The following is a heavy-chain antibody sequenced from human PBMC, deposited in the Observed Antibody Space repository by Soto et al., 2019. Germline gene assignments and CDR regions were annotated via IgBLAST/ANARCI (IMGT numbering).Heavy chain of an antibody. CDR3: GTWRGSSWFDY. CDR2: IFSSDSSA. J-gene: IGHJ4*02. V-gene: IGHV5-51*01. Sequence: GESLKISGKASGFTFSSYYLGWVRHMPGKGLQWMGNIFSSDSSAKYSPSFVGQVTISVDRSINIAYLQWSSLKASDTAIYYCGTWRGSSWFDYWGPGTQVTVSS. D-gene: IGHD2-2*01. CDR1: GFTFSSYY.